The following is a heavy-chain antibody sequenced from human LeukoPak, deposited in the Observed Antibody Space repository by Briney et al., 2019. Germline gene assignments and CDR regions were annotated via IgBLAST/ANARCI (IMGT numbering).Heavy chain of an antibody. Sequence: IPSETLSLTCTVSGGSISSYYWSWIRQPPGKGLEWIGYIYYSGSTNYNPSLKSRVTISVDTSKNQFSLKLSSVTAADTAVYYCAAAVRNGDYHYWGQGTLVTVSS. V-gene: IGHV4-59*01. CDR2: IYYSGST. D-gene: IGHD4-17*01. CDR1: GGSISSYY. CDR3: AAAVRNGDYHY. J-gene: IGHJ4*02.